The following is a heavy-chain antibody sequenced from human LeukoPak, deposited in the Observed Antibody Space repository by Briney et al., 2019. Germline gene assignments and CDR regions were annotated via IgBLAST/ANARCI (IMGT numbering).Heavy chain of an antibody. CDR2: IYYSGST. Sequence: PSETLSLTCTVSGGSISSGDYYWSWIRQPPGKGLEWIVYIYYSGSTYYNPSLKSRVTISVDTSKNQFSLKLSSVTAADTAVYYCARESTYYYYGMDVWGQGTTVTVSS. V-gene: IGHV4-30-4*01. J-gene: IGHJ6*02. CDR1: GGSISSGDYY. CDR3: ARESTYYYYGMDV.